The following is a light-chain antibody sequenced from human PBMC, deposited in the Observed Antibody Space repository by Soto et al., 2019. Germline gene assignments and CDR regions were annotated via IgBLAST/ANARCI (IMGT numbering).Light chain of an antibody. Sequence: ELVMTQSPATLSLSPGERATLSCRASQSVSSSYLAWYQQKPGQAPRLLIYGASSRATGIPDRFSGSGSGTDFTLTISRLEPEDFALYYCQQYGSSPLTFGGGTKVDIK. CDR2: GAS. CDR1: QSVSSSY. V-gene: IGKV3-20*01. J-gene: IGKJ4*01. CDR3: QQYGSSPLT.